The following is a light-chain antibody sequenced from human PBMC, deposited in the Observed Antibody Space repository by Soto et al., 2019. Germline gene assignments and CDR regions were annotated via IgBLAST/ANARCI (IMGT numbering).Light chain of an antibody. V-gene: IGKV1-12*01. Sequence: DIQMAQSPSTLYASVGDRVSITCRASQRVDRYLAWYQKKPGKAPKLLIYAASSLQSGVPSRFSGSGSGTDFTLTISSLQPEDCAIYFCQQANSFPITFGQGTRLEIK. J-gene: IGKJ5*01. CDR1: QRVDRY. CDR3: QQANSFPIT. CDR2: AAS.